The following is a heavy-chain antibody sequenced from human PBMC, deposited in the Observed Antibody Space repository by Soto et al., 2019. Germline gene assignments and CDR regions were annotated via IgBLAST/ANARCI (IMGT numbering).Heavy chain of an antibody. V-gene: IGHV3-33*01. CDR1: GFTFSSYG. CDR2: IWYDGSNK. J-gene: IGHJ6*02. Sequence: GGSLRLSCAASGFTFSSYGMHWVRQAPGKGLEWVAVIWYDGSNKYYADSVKGRFTISRDNSKNTLYLQMNSLRAEDTAVYYCAREGRQWLAQTNIYYYYCGMEVWGQGTTVTVAS. D-gene: IGHD6-19*01. CDR3: AREGRQWLAQTNIYYYYCGMEV.